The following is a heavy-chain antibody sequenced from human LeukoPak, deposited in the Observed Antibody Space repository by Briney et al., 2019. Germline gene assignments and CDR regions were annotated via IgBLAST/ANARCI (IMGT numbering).Heavy chain of an antibody. Sequence: GGSLRLSCAASGFTCSSYWMHWVRQAPGKGLVWVSRINTDGSSTTYADSVKGRFTISRDNAENTLYLQMTSLRAEDTAVYYCARDGSGNYVYNWFDPWGQGTLVTVSS. CDR3: ARDGSGNYVYNWFDP. CDR1: GFTCSSYW. V-gene: IGHV3-74*01. J-gene: IGHJ5*02. D-gene: IGHD3-10*01. CDR2: INTDGSST.